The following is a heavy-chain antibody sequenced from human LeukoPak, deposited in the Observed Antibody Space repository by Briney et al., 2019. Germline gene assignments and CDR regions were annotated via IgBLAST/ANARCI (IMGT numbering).Heavy chain of an antibody. V-gene: IGHV3-11*01. J-gene: IGHJ6*02. CDR2: ISGGGSTI. D-gene: IGHD6-13*01. CDR1: GFTFSDYY. CDR3: ARAEGREYSSSWWSYGMDV. Sequence: PGGSLRLSCAASGFTFSDYYMSWIRQAPGKGLEWVSYISGGGSTIYYADSAKGRFTISRDNAKNSLYPQMNSLRAEDTAVYYCARAEGREYSSSWWSYGMDVWGQGTTVTVSS.